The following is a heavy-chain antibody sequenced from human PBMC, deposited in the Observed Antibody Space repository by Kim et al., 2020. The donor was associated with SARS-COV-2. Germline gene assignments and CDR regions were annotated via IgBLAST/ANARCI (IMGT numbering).Heavy chain of an antibody. CDR1: GYTFTSYA. Sequence: ASVKVSCKASGYTFTSYAMNWVRQAPGQGLEWRGWINTNTGNPTYAQGFTGRFVFSLDTSVSTAYLQISSLKAEDTAVYYCARERGGGRYFDWLLWGDAFDSWGQGIMVTVSS. J-gene: IGHJ3*02. CDR2: INTNTGNP. CDR3: ARERGGGRYFDWLLWGDAFDS. D-gene: IGHD3-9*01. V-gene: IGHV7-4-1*02.